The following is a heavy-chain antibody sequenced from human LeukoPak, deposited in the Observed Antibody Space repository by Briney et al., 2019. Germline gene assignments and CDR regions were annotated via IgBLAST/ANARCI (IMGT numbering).Heavy chain of an antibody. CDR3: ARVMYISSPFDY. CDR2: IKQDGSDM. V-gene: IGHV3-7*01. J-gene: IGHJ4*02. Sequence: GESLRLSCAASGFTFTNDWMTWVRQAPGKGLEWVANIKQDGSDMYYVDSLKGRFTISRDNAKNSLYLQMNSLRAEDTAVYYCARVMYISSPFDYWGLGTLVTVSS. D-gene: IGHD6-13*01. CDR1: GFTFTNDW.